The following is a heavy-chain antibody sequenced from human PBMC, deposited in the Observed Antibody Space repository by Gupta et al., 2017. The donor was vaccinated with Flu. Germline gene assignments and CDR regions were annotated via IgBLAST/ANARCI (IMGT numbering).Heavy chain of an antibody. Sequence: SGVRPAPGKGLEWVSAISCSGGSTYYADSVKGRFTISRDNSKNTLYLQMNSLRAEDTAVYYCAWDLSSVWGSWGQGTLVTVSS. CDR3: AWDLSSVWGS. CDR2: ISCSGGST. J-gene: IGHJ4*02. D-gene: IGHD6-19*01. V-gene: IGHV3-23*01.